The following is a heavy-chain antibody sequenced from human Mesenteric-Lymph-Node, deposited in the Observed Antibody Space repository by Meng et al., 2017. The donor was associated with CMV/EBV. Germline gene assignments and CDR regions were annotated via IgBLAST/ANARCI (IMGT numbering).Heavy chain of an antibody. Sequence: ASVKVSCKASGYTFTGYYMHWVRQAPGQGLEWMGWINPNSGGTNYAQKFQGRVTMTRNTSISTAYMELSSLRSEDTAVYYCSTHPSSGAFDIWGQGTMVTVSS. CDR1: GYTFTGYY. J-gene: IGHJ3*02. V-gene: IGHV1-2*02. D-gene: IGHD3-10*01. CDR3: STHPSSGAFDI. CDR2: INPNSGGT.